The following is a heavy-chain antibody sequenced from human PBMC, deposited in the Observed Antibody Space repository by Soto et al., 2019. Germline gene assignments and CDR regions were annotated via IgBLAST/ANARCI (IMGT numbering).Heavy chain of an antibody. CDR3: ARDITGDYDFDY. J-gene: IGHJ4*02. CDR2: IYYSGST. Sequence: SETLSLTCTVSGGSISSYYWSWIRQPPGKGLEWIGYIYYSGSTNYNPSLKSRVTISVDTSKNQFSLKLSSVTAADTAVYYCARDITGDYDFDYWGQGTLVTVSS. D-gene: IGHD4-17*01. V-gene: IGHV4-59*01. CDR1: GGSISSYY.